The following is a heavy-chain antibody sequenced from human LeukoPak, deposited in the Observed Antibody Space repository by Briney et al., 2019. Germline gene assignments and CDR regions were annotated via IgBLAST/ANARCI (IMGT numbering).Heavy chain of an antibody. D-gene: IGHD1-20*01. V-gene: IGHV3-66*01. CDR1: GFTFDDYG. J-gene: IGHJ5*02. CDR2: MYAGGST. CDR3: ARGLTARNWFDP. Sequence: GGSLRLSCAASGFTFDDYGMGWVRHAPGKGLEWVSVMYAGGSTYYADSVKGRLTISRDNSKNTLYLQMNSLRGEDTAVYYCARGLTARNWFDPWGQGTLVTVSP.